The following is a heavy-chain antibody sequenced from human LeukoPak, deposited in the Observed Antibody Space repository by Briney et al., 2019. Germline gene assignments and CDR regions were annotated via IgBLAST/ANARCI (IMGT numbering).Heavy chain of an antibody. J-gene: IGHJ5*02. Sequence: SQTLSLTCAISGDSVSSNSITWNWIRQSPSRGLEWLGRTYYRSTWYNDYAVSVRGRITVNPDTSKNQFSLHLNSVTPEGTAVYYCARRLTQYDCFDPWGQGILVTVSS. CDR2: TYYRSTWYN. CDR3: ARRLTQYDCFDP. V-gene: IGHV6-1*01. CDR1: GDSVSSNSIT. D-gene: IGHD2-2*01.